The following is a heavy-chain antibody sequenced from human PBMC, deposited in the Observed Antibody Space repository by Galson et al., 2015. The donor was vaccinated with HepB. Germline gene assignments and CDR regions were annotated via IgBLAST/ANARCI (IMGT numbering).Heavy chain of an antibody. V-gene: IGHV1-2*02. CDR2: INPNSGGT. J-gene: IGHJ6*02. CDR3: ARWPCGDDYGSTTRRSYYYGLDV. D-gene: IGHD4/OR15-4a*01. CDR1: GYTFTGYY. Sequence: SVKASCKASGYTFTGYYIPWVRQAPGQGLEWVGWINPNSGGTNYAQRFQGTVTMTRDTSRSTASMAPRRLSSGDTAVYYCARWPCGDDYGSTTRRSYYYGLDVCGRGTTVTVSS.